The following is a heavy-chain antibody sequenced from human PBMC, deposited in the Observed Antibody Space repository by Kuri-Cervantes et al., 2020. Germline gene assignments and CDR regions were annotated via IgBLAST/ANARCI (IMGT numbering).Heavy chain of an antibody. CDR3: ARAGATILYFDL. V-gene: IGHV1-69*13. CDR1: GGTFSSYA. D-gene: IGHD5-24*01. Sequence: SVKVSCKASGGTFSSYAISWVRQAPGQGLEWMGGIIPIFGTANYTQKFQGRVTITADESTSTAYMELSSLRSEDTAVYYCARAGATILYFDLWGRGTLVTVSS. CDR2: IIPIFGTA. J-gene: IGHJ2*01.